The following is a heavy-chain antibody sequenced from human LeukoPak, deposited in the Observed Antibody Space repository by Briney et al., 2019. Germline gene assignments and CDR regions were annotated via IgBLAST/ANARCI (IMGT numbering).Heavy chain of an antibody. CDR2: LNTNDGRA. Sequence: ASVKVSCKTSGYTFTAYGLTWVRQAPGRGLERLAWLNTNDGRAHYEEKFQGRVTITTDTSTATAYMDLRDLRSDDTAVYYCARDVFMVGVIGQGTSFNIWGQGTMVTVSS. CDR3: ARDVFMVGVIGQGTSFNI. J-gene: IGHJ3*02. D-gene: IGHD1-7*01. V-gene: IGHV1-18*01. CDR1: GYTFTAYG.